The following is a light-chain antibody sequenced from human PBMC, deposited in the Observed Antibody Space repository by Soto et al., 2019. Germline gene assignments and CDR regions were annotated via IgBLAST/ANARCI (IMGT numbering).Light chain of an antibody. Sequence: EIVMPQSPATLSVSPGDRVTLSCRASERVGTNVAWYQQKPGQSPRLLIYGASVRATGVPARFSGSGSETEFTLTISSLQSEDFAIYHCQQWIRWTSGQGTRLELK. J-gene: IGKJ1*01. CDR3: QQWIRWT. CDR1: ERVGTN. V-gene: IGKV3-15*01. CDR2: GAS.